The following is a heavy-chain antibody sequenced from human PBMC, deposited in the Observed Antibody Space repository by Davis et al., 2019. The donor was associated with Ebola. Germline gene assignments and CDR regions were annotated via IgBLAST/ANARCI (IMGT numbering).Heavy chain of an antibody. D-gene: IGHD3-10*01. V-gene: IGHV1-46*01. CDR3: ARDLSYSYYYHYYGMDV. CDR2: ISPSVDIT. CDR1: GYTFTNYF. Sequence: ASVKVSCKASGYTFTNYFLHWVRQAPGQGFEWMGIISPSVDITTYAQKFQGRVTMTTDTSTSTAYMELRSLRSDDTAVYYCARDLSYSYYYHYYGMDVWGQGTTVTVSS. J-gene: IGHJ6*02.